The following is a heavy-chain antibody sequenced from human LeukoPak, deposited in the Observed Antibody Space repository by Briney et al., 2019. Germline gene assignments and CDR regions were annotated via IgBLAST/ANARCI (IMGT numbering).Heavy chain of an antibody. CDR3: ARDGYDGFDY. CDR2: INHSGST. J-gene: IGHJ4*02. CDR1: GGSFSGYY. V-gene: IGHV4-34*01. D-gene: IGHD5-12*01. Sequence: KPSETLSLTCAVYGGSFSGYYWSWIRQPPGKGLEWIGEINHSGSTNYNPSLKSRVTISVDTSKNQFSLKLSSVTAADTAVYYCARDGYDGFDYWGQGTLVTVSS.